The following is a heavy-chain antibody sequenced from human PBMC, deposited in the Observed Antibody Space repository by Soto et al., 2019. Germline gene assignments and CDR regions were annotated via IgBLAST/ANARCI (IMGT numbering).Heavy chain of an antibody. J-gene: IGHJ5*02. CDR1: GFTVSSNY. D-gene: IGHD2-15*01. CDR2: IYSGGST. Sequence: VQLVESGGGLVQPGGSLRLSCAASGFTVSSNYMSWVRQAPGKGLEWVSVIYSGGSTYYADSVKGRFTISRDNSKNTLYLQMNSLRAEDTAVYYCARALGYCSGGSCYSDWFDPWGQGTLVTVSS. CDR3: ARALGYCSGGSCYSDWFDP. V-gene: IGHV3-66*01.